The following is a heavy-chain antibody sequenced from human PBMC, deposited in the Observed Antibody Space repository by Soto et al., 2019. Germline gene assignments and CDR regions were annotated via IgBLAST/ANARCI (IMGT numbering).Heavy chain of an antibody. CDR3: AKNGQPPYYYYGMEV. D-gene: IGHD2-8*01. CDR2: INPSGGST. V-gene: IGHV1-46*01. J-gene: IGHJ6*02. Sequence: ASVKVSCKASGYTFTSYYMHWVRQDPGQGLEWMGIINPSGGSTSYAQKFQGRVTMTIDTSTTTVYMELRSLTSDDTAVYYCAKNGQPPYYYYGMEVWGQGTTVTVSS. CDR1: GYTFTSYY.